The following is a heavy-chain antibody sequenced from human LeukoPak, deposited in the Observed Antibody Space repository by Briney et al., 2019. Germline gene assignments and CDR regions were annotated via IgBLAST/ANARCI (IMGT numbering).Heavy chain of an antibody. D-gene: IGHD2-21*02. CDR3: AKTSQPYCGGDCSHFDY. J-gene: IGHJ4*02. Sequence: GRSLRLSCSASGFTFSNYGLHWVRQAPGKGLEWVALISTDGSNKNYADSVKGRFTISRDDSKNTLYLQVNSLRVADTAVYYCAKTSQPYCGGDCSHFDYWGQGTLVTVSS. V-gene: IGHV3-30*18. CDR1: GFTFSNYG. CDR2: ISTDGSNK.